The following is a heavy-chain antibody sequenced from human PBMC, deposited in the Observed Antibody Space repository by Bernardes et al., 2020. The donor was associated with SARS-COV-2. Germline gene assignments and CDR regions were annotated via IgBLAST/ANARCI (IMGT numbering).Heavy chain of an antibody. CDR1: GGSMIGDY. J-gene: IGHJ3*02. Sequence: SETLSLTCSVSGGSMIGDYWSWIRQPPGKGLEWIGYIFYSGSTNYNPSLKSRVTISVDTSKNQFSLKLTSVTAADTAVYYCAKDLMVRESGAFDIWGQGTMVTVSS. CDR2: IFYSGST. CDR3: AKDLMVRESGAFDI. V-gene: IGHV4-59*01. D-gene: IGHD3-10*01.